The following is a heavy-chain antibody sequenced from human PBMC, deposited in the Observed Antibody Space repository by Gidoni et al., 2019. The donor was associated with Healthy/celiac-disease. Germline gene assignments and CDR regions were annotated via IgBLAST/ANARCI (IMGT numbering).Heavy chain of an antibody. Sequence: GRFTISRDNSKNTLYLQMNSLRAEDTAVYYCAKWGTYCGGDCYFDAFDIWGQGTMVTVSS. V-gene: IGHV3-23*01. D-gene: IGHD2-21*02. J-gene: IGHJ3*02. CDR3: AKWGTYCGGDCYFDAFDI.